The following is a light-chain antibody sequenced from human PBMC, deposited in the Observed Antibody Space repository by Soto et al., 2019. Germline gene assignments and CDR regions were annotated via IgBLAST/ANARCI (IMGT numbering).Light chain of an antibody. CDR3: MQALHTPYT. V-gene: IGKV2-28*01. CDR2: LGS. Sequence: DIVMTQSPLSLPVTPGEPASISCRSSQSLLHSNGYNYLDWYLQKPGQSPQLLIYLGSNRSSGVPDRFNGSGSGTDFTLKISRVEAEDVGVYYCMQALHTPYTFGQGTKMEIK. J-gene: IGKJ2*01. CDR1: QSLLHSNGYNY.